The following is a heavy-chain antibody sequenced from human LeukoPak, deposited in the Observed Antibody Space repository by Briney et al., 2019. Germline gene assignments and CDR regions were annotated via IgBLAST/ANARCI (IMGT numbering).Heavy chain of an antibody. CDR3: AREEDSPAIRSSDGMDV. J-gene: IGHJ6*02. Sequence: GGSLRLSCAASGFTFSSYSMNWVRQAPGKGLEWVSCISKGSAYIYYADSVKGRFTISRDNAKNSLYLQMSSLRAEDTAVYYCAREEDSPAIRSSDGMDVWGQGTTVTVSS. CDR2: ISKGSAYI. D-gene: IGHD6-6*01. CDR1: GFTFSSYS. V-gene: IGHV3-21*01.